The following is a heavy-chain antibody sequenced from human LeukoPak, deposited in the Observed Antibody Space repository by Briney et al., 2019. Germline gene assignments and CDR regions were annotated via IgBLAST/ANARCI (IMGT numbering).Heavy chain of an antibody. CDR3: ARGLYCGGDCYGYNWFDP. D-gene: IGHD2-21*02. J-gene: IGHJ5*02. Sequence: ASVTVSCTASGYTFTSYGISWVRQAPGQGLEWMGWISAYNGNTNYAQKLQGRVTMTTDTSTSTAYMELRSLRSDDTAVYYCARGLYCGGDCYGYNWFDPWGQGTLVTVSS. V-gene: IGHV1-18*04. CDR2: ISAYNGNT. CDR1: GYTFTSYG.